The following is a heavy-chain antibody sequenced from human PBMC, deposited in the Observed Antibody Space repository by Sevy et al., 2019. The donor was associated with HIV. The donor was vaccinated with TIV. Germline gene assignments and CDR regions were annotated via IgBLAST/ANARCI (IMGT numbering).Heavy chain of an antibody. V-gene: IGHV3-53*01. CDR1: GFTLTNEF. D-gene: IGHD2-15*01. J-gene: IGHJ6*02. CDR2: VYSGGAT. Sequence: GGSLRLSCAVSGFTLTNEFFSWVRQAPGKGLEWVAVVYSGGATYYADSVKGRFTFSRDKSKSTLYLQMKSLRAEDTAVYYCAGVGYCRGGTCFSGFYYAMDVWGQGTTVTVSS. CDR3: AGVGYCRGGTCFSGFYYAMDV.